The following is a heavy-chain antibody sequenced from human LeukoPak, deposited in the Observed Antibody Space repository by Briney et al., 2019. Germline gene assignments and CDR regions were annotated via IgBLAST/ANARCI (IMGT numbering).Heavy chain of an antibody. V-gene: IGHV1-3*01. CDR2: INAGNGNT. CDR1: GYTFTSYA. Sequence: ASVKVSCKASGYTFTSYAMHWVRQAPGQRLEWMGWINAGNGNTKYSQEFQGRVTITRDTSASTAYMELSSLRSEDTAVYYCARAETTVVTHFDLWGRGTLVTVSS. J-gene: IGHJ2*01. D-gene: IGHD4-23*01. CDR3: ARAETTVVTHFDL.